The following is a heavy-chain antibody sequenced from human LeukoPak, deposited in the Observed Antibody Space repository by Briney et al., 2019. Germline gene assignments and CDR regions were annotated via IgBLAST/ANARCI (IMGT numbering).Heavy chain of an antibody. CDR2: INTVACYI. D-gene: IGHD3-22*01. V-gene: IGHV3-21*06. CDR1: GLTFSRFS. J-gene: IGHJ4*02. CDR3: ARLRRNSDKSGFYYYYDY. Sequence: PGGSLRLSCAPSGLTFSRFSFKWVRQAPGKGLECVSYINTVACYIYYADSVRGRFTISRDNAKNSLYLQMNSLRAEDTGVYYCARLRRNSDKSGFYYYYDYWGQGTLVTVSS.